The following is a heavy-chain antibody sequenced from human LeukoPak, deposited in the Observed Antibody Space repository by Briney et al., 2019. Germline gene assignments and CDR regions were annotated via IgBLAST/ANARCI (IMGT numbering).Heavy chain of an antibody. V-gene: IGHV3-23*01. J-gene: IGHJ4*02. Sequence: GGSLRLSCAASGFTFSSYTMSWVRQAPGKGLEWVSAISGSGGSTYYADSVKGRFTISRGNSKNTLYLQMNSLRAEDTAVYYCAKGPAMIVVVTPFDYWGQGTLVTVSS. D-gene: IGHD3-22*01. CDR2: ISGSGGST. CDR3: AKGPAMIVVVTPFDY. CDR1: GFTFSSYT.